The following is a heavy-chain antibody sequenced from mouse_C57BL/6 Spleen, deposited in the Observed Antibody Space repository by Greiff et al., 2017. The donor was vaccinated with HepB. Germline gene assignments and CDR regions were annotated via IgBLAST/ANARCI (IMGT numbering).Heavy chain of an antibody. CDR1: GYTFTDYY. CDR3: ARDYYGYDDFDY. CDR2: INPNNGGT. V-gene: IGHV1-26*01. J-gene: IGHJ2*01. D-gene: IGHD2-2*01. Sequence: EVQLQQSGPELVKPGASVKISCKASGYTFTDYYMNWVKQSHGKSLEWIGDINPNNGGTSYNQKFKGKATLTVDKSSSTAYMELRSLTSEDSAVYYCARDYYGYDDFDYWGQGTTLTVSS.